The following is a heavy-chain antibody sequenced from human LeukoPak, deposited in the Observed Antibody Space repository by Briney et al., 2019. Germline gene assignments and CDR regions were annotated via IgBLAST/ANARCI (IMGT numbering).Heavy chain of an antibody. CDR2: IYTSGST. CDR1: GGSISSGSYY. CDR3: ARDQEIPDYYGMDV. J-gene: IGHJ6*02. Sequence: NPSETLSLTCTVSGGSISSGSYYWSWIRQPAGKGLEWIGRIYTSGSTYYNPSLKSRVTISVDTSKNQFSLKLSSVTAADTAVYYCARDQEIPDYYGMDVWGQGTTVTVSS. V-gene: IGHV4-61*02.